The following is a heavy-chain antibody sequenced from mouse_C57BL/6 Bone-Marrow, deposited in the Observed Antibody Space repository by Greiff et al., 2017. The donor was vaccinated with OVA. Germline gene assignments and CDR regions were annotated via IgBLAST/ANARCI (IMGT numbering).Heavy chain of an antibody. Sequence: EVKLMESGGGLVKPGGSLKLSCAASGFTFSDYGMHWVRQAPEKGLEWVAYISSGSSTIYYADTVKGRFTISRDNAKNTLFLQMTSLRSEDTAMYYCARSSSGGPYYFDYWGQGTTLTVSS. CDR1: GFTFSDYG. CDR2: ISSGSSTI. J-gene: IGHJ2*01. V-gene: IGHV5-17*01. CDR3: ARSSSGGPYYFDY. D-gene: IGHD3-2*02.